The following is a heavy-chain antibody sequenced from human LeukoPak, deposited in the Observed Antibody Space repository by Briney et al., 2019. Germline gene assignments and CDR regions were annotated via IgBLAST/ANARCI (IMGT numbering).Heavy chain of an antibody. CDR3: ARVLRYCSGGNCYSGGLGYMDV. CDR2: ISSSGSTI. V-gene: IGHV3-11*01. Sequence: PGGSLRLSCAASGFTFNNAWMSWVRQAPGKGLEWVSYISSSGSTIYYADSVKGRFTISRDNAKNSLFLQMNSLRAEDTAVYYCARVLRYCSGGNCYSGGLGYMDVWGKGTTVTISS. J-gene: IGHJ6*03. D-gene: IGHD2-15*01. CDR1: GFTFNNAW.